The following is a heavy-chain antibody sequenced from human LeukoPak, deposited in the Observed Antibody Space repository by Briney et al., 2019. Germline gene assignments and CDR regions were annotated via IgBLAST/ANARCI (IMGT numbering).Heavy chain of an antibody. D-gene: IGHD3-3*01. Sequence: SQTLSLTCDISGDSISDDSVAWNWIRQSPSRGLEWLGRTYFRSEWWTDYAVSVKTRITINADTSKNQLSLHLKSVAPEDTAVYYCARGFGVIDYWGQGTLVAVSS. V-gene: IGHV6-1*01. CDR3: ARGFGVIDY. CDR2: TYFRSEWWT. CDR1: GDSISDDSVA. J-gene: IGHJ4*02.